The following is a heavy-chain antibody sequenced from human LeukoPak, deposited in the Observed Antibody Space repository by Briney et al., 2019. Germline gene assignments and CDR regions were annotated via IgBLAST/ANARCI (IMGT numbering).Heavy chain of an antibody. CDR2: IYYTGST. J-gene: IGHJ3*01. CDR3: ARDNYDSSGYYEHALDL. V-gene: IGHV4-30-4*01. D-gene: IGHD3-22*01. CDR1: GGSISSGDYY. Sequence: SETLSLTCTVSGGSISSGDYYWTWTRQPPGKGLEWIAYIYYTGSTYYNPSLKSRVTISVDTSKNQFSLKMTSLTAADTAVYYCARDNYDSSGYYEHALDLWGQGTMVTVSS.